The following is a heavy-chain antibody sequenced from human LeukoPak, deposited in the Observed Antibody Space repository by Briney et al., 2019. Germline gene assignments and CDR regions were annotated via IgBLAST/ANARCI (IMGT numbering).Heavy chain of an antibody. V-gene: IGHV4-30-4*01. J-gene: IGHJ4*02. CDR3: AREAAYGDYPSY. Sequence: SQTLSLTCTVPGGSISSGDYYWSWIRQPPGKGLEWIGYIYYSGSTYYNPSLKSRVTISVDTSKNQFSLKLSSVTAADTAVYYCAREAAYGDYPSYWGQGTLVTVSS. D-gene: IGHD4-17*01. CDR2: IYYSGST. CDR1: GGSISSGDYY.